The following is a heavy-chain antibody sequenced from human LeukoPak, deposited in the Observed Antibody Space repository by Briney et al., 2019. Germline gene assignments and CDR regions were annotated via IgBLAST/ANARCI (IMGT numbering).Heavy chain of an antibody. CDR3: ASLILTGYYSSDS. Sequence: PGRSLRLSCAASGFTFSSYAMHWVRQAPGKGLEWVAFISYDGSNKYYADSVKGRFTISRDNSKNTLYLQMNSLRAEDTAVYYCASLILTGYYSSDSWGQGTLVTVSS. J-gene: IGHJ4*02. CDR2: ISYDGSNK. CDR1: GFTFSSYA. V-gene: IGHV3-30*04. D-gene: IGHD3-9*01.